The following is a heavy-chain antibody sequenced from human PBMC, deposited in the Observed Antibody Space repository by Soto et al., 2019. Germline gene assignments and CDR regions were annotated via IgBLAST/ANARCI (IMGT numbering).Heavy chain of an antibody. V-gene: IGHV1-3*01. D-gene: IGHD5-12*01. Sequence: ASVKVSCKASGYTFTSYAMHWVRQAPGQRLEWMGWINAGNGNTKYSQKFQGRVTITRDTSASTAYMELSSLRSEDTAVYYCAREIVATKDYYYGMDVWGQGTTVTAP. CDR1: GYTFTSYA. J-gene: IGHJ6*02. CDR2: INAGNGNT. CDR3: AREIVATKDYYYGMDV.